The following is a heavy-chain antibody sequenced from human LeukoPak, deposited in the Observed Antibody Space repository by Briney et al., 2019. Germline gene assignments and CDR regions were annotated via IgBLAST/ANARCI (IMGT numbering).Heavy chain of an antibody. V-gene: IGHV1-2*02. J-gene: IGHJ4*02. Sequence: ASVKVSCKASGYTFTNYYISWVRQAPGQGLEWMGWVNPNSGASDFAQKFQGRVTMTRDTSNSTVYMELSSLRSDDTALYYCARTFYYDTDWRRSAYGFWGRGTGVSVS. CDR2: VNPNSGAS. CDR1: GYTFTNYY. CDR3: ARTFYYDTDWRRSAYGF. D-gene: IGHD3-22*01.